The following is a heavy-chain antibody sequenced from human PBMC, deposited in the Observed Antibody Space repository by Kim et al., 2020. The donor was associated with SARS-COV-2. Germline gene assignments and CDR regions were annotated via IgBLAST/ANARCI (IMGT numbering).Heavy chain of an antibody. J-gene: IGHJ4*01. CDR3: ARQAPRLLWFGALGDF. V-gene: IGHV4-39*01. D-gene: IGHD3-10*01. CDR1: GASIKNSDSY. CDR2: FSYSGTT. Sequence: SETLSLTCSVSGASIKNSDSYWGWIRQSPGKGLEWIGSFSYSGTTYYNPSLKSRVTISVDTSNNHLSLTMRSATAADTALHYCARQAPRLLWFGALGDF.